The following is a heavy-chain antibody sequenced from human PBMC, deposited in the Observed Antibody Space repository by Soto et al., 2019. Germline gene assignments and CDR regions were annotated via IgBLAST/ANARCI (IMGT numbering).Heavy chain of an antibody. J-gene: IGHJ6*02. D-gene: IGHD3-22*01. CDR2: INHSGST. Sequence: PSETLSLTCAVYGGSFSGYYWSWIRQPPGKGLEWFGEINHSGSTNYNPSLKSRVTISVDTSKNQFSLKLSSVTAADTAVYYCARGVYYDSSGYYGVYYYYYGMDVWGQGTTVTVS. CDR1: GGSFSGYY. CDR3: ARGVYYDSSGYYGVYYYYYGMDV. V-gene: IGHV4-34*01.